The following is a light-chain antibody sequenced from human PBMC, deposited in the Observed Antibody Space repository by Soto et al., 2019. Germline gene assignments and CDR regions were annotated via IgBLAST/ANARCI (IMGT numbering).Light chain of an antibody. Sequence: QSALTQPASVSGSPGQSITISCTGSSSDIGDYKYVSWYQHHPGKAPKLMIYDVSNRPSGVSNRFSGSKSGNTASLTISGLQDDDEADYYCSSYTSTTFVIFGGGTKLTVL. CDR3: SSYTSTTFVI. CDR2: DVS. CDR1: SSDIGDYKY. V-gene: IGLV2-14*03. J-gene: IGLJ2*01.